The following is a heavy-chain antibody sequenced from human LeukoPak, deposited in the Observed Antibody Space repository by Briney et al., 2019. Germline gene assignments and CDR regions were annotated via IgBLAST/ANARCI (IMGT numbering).Heavy chain of an antibody. V-gene: IGHV1-2*02. D-gene: IGHD1-26*01. CDR3: AREWELLRKYLYH. Sequence: GASVKVSCKASGYTFTGYYLRWVRQAPGQGLDWMGWINPNSGGTTYAQNFKGRVTMTWDTSISTAYMELSRLRSDDTAVYYCAREWELLRKYLYHWGQGTLVTVSS. J-gene: IGHJ1*01. CDR1: GYTFTGYY. CDR2: INPNSGGT.